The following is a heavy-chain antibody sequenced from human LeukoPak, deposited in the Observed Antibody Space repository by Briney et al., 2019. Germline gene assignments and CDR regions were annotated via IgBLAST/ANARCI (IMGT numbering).Heavy chain of an antibody. CDR2: IRSKLYGGAA. Sequence: GGSLRLSCAASGSTFGEYALSWVRQAPGKGLEWIGFIRSKLYGGAAEYAASVKGRFIFSRDDSKSIAYLQMNSLKIADTAVYYCARGGSDYFNYVYPSWGQGTLVIVSS. CDR3: ARGGSDYFNYVYPS. V-gene: IGHV3-49*04. CDR1: GSTFGEYA. J-gene: IGHJ5*02. D-gene: IGHD4-11*01.